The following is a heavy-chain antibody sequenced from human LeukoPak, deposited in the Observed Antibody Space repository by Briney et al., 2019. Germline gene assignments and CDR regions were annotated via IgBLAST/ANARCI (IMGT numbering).Heavy chain of an antibody. CDR1: GFTFSSYE. CDR2: ISSSGNTI. CDR3: ATDVPAVTIFGY. Sequence: GGSLRLSCAASGFTFSSYEMNWVRQAPGKGLEWVSYISSSGNTIYYADSVKGRFTISRDNAKNSLYLQMNSLRAEDTAVYYCATDVPAVTIFGYWGQGTLVTVSS. V-gene: IGHV3-48*03. J-gene: IGHJ4*02. D-gene: IGHD2-2*01.